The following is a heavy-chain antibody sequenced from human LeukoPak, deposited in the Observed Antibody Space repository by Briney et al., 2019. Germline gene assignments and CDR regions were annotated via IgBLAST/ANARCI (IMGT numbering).Heavy chain of an antibody. Sequence: GGSLRLSCAASGFTFSTYGMSWVRQAPGKGLQWVSGISASGGNTYYADSAKGRFTISRDNSKNTLYLQMNSLRAEDTAVYYCAKDENWDYYGVANFDYWAQGTLLTVSS. CDR2: ISASGGNT. D-gene: IGHD4-17*01. CDR1: GFTFSTYG. J-gene: IGHJ4*02. CDR3: AKDENWDYYGVANFDY. V-gene: IGHV3-23*01.